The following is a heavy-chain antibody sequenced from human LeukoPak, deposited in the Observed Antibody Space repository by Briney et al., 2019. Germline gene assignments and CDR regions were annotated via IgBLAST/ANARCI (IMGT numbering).Heavy chain of an antibody. V-gene: IGHV1-2*06. Sequence: ASVKVSCKASGYTFTGYYMHWVRQAPGQGLEWMGRINPNSGGTNYAQKFQGRVTMTRDTSISTVYMELSRLRSDDTAVYYGARDPPKDFGYFDYWGQGNLVTVSS. CDR3: ARDPPKDFGYFDY. D-gene: IGHD3-3*01. CDR1: GYTFTGYY. CDR2: INPNSGGT. J-gene: IGHJ4*02.